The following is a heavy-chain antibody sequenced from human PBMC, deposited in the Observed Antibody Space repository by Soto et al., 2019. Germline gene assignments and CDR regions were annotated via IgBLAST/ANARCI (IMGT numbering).Heavy chain of an antibody. CDR2: IYYSGST. Sequence: SETLSLTCTVSGGSISGYYWSWLRQPPGKGLEWIGYIYYSGSTNYNPSLKSRVTISVDTSKNQFSLKLSSVTAADTAVYYCARHTPAISISDHWGQGTLVTVSS. D-gene: IGHD2-15*01. CDR1: GGSISGYY. CDR3: ARHTPAISISDH. J-gene: IGHJ4*02. V-gene: IGHV4-59*08.